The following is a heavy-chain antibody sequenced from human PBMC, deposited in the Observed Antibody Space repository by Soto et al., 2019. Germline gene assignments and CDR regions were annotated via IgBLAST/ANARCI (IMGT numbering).Heavy chain of an antibody. Sequence: QVQLVQSGAEVKKPGSSVKVSCKASGGTFSSYAISWVRQAPGQGLEWMGGIIPIFGTANYAQKFQGRVTLTADESKSTAYMELSSLRCADTAVYYCAREGWMATTKGHFDYWGQGPLVTVSS. J-gene: IGHJ4*02. V-gene: IGHV1-69*12. CDR3: AREGWMATTKGHFDY. D-gene: IGHD5-12*01. CDR1: GGTFSSYA. CDR2: IIPIFGTA.